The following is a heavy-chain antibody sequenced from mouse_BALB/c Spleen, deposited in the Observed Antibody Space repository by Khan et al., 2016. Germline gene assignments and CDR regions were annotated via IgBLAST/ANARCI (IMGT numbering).Heavy chain of an antibody. J-gene: IGHJ2*01. CDR1: GFSLTSYG. CDR3: ARTDRYGYFYY. Sequence: QVQLMQSGPGLVQPSQSLSITCTVSGFSLTSYGVHWVRQPPGKGLEWLGVIWSGGSTYYNAAFISRLSISKDNSKSQVFFKMNSLQAVTTAMYYCARTDRYGYFYYWGQVPALTLSA. D-gene: IGHD2-14*01. V-gene: IGHV2-4*01. CDR2: IWSGGST.